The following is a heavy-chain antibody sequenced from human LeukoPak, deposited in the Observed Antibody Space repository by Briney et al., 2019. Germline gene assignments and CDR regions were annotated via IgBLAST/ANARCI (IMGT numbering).Heavy chain of an antibody. D-gene: IGHD4-17*01. Sequence: SETLSLTCTVSGGSISSYYWSWIRQPPGKGLEWIGYIYYSGSTNYNPSLKSRVTISVDTSKNQFSLKLSSVTAADTAVYYCATGYGDFRVEGRYFYSWGQGTLVTVSS. CDR1: GGSISSYY. J-gene: IGHJ4*02. CDR3: ATGYGDFRVEGRYFYS. V-gene: IGHV4-59*01. CDR2: IYYSGST.